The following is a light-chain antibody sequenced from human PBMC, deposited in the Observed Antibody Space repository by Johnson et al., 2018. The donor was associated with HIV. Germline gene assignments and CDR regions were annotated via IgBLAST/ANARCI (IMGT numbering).Light chain of an antibody. Sequence: QSVLTQPPSVSAAPGQKVTISCSGSSSNIGNNYVSWYQQLPGTAPKLLIYDNNKRPSGIPDRFSGSKSGTSATLGITGLQTGAEADYYCGTWDSSLSAYVFGTGTKVTVI. J-gene: IGLJ1*01. CDR1: SSNIGNNY. CDR3: GTWDSSLSAYV. V-gene: IGLV1-51*01. CDR2: DNN.